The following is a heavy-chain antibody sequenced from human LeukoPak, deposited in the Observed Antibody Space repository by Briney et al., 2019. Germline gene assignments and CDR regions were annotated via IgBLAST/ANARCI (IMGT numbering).Heavy chain of an antibody. V-gene: IGHV3-21*01. D-gene: IGHD1-1*01. J-gene: IGHJ4*02. Sequence: GGSLRLSCAASGFTFSSYSMNWVRQAPGKGLEWVSSISSSSYIYYADSVKGRFTISRDNAKNSLYLQMNSLRAEDTAVYYCARDHPLERFPDYWGQGTLVTVSS. CDR3: ARDHPLERFPDY. CDR1: GFTFSSYS. CDR2: ISSSSYI.